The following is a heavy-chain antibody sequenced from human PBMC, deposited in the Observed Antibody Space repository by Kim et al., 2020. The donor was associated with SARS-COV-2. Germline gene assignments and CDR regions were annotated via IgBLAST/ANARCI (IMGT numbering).Heavy chain of an antibody. D-gene: IGHD3-16*01. V-gene: IGHV4-39*01. CDR1: GGSISSSSYY. CDR3: ATQVVEDYVWGSRYGMDV. CDR2: IYYSGST. Sequence: SETLSLTCTVSGGSISSSSYYWGWIRQPPGKGLEWIGSIYYSGSTYYNPSLKSRVTISVDTSKNQFSLKLSSVTATDTAVYYCATQVVEDYVWGSRYGMDVWGQGTTVTVSS. J-gene: IGHJ6*02.